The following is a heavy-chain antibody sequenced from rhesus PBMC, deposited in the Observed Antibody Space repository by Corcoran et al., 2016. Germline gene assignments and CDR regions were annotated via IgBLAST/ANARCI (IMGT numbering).Heavy chain of an antibody. J-gene: IGHJ4*01. CDR1: GYTFTSYY. CDR3: TRGYSNGYFDY. V-gene: IGHV1-1*01. Sequence: QVQLVQSGAEIKQPGASVKLSCKASGYTFTSYYMHWVRQASGQGLEGIRLISPYNGNKAYAQNFQGRVTITTDASTSTGYMELSSLRSEDTAVYYCTRGYSNGYFDYWGQGVLVTVSS. CDR2: ISPYNGNK. D-gene: IGHD4-23*01.